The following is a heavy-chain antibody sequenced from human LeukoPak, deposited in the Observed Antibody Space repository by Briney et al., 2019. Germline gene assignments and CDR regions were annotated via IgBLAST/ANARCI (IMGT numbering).Heavy chain of an antibody. D-gene: IGHD3-10*01. J-gene: IGHJ6*02. Sequence: SETLSLTCTVSGGSISGYYWSWIRQPPGKGLEWIGYIYDSGSPNYNPSLKSRVTISVDTSKNQFSLKLCSVTAADMAVYYCARVGGTNYYYYGMDVWGQGTTVTVSS. CDR2: IYDSGSP. V-gene: IGHV4-59*01. CDR3: ARVGGTNYYYYGMDV. CDR1: GGSISGYY.